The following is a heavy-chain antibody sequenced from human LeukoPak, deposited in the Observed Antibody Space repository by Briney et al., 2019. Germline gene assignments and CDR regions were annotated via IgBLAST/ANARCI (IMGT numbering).Heavy chain of an antibody. D-gene: IGHD3-22*01. CDR1: GFTFSSYS. J-gene: IGHJ4*02. CDR2: ISPITSTK. V-gene: IGHV3-48*04. Sequence: GGSLRLSCAASGFTFSSYSMNWVRQTPGKGLEWVSYISPITSTKYYADSVEGRFTISRDDARNSLSLQMNSLRAEDTAVYYCAREQWFRWEYWGQGILVTVSS. CDR3: AREQWFRWEY.